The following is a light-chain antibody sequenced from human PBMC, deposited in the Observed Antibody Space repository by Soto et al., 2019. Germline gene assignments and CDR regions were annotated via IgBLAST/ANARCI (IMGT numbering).Light chain of an antibody. Sequence: DIQMTQSPSTLSGSVGDRVTIPCRANQTITTWLAWYQQKPGKAPKLLIYDASTLGSGVPSRFSGSGSGTDFTLTISSLQPEDFATYYCQQSYSTPWTFGQGTKVDIK. CDR3: QQSYSTPWT. CDR1: QTITTW. J-gene: IGKJ1*01. V-gene: IGKV1-5*01. CDR2: DAS.